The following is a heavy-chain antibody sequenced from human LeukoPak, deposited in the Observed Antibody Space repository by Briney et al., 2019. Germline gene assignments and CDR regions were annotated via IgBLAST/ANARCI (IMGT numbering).Heavy chain of an antibody. CDR3: AKRGGYETMAAFDY. CDR2: ISYDGSNK. Sequence: GGSLRLSCAASGFSFSSYGMPWVRQAPGKGLEWVAVISYDGSNKYYADSVKGRFTISRDNSKNTLYLQMSSLRADDSAVYYCAKRGGYETMAAFDYWGQGTLVTVSS. J-gene: IGHJ4*02. CDR1: GFSFSSYG. V-gene: IGHV3-30*18. D-gene: IGHD3-10*01.